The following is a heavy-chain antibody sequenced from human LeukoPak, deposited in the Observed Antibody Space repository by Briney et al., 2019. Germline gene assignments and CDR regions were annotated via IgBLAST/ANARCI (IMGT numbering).Heavy chain of an antibody. V-gene: IGHV4-30-4*08. CDR1: GGSISSGDDY. D-gene: IGHD3-10*01. J-gene: IGHJ4*02. Sequence: SETLSLTCTVSGGSISSGDDYWSWIRQPPGKGLEWIGYIYYSGSTYYNPSLKSRVTISVDTSKNQFSLKLSSVTAADTAVYYCASRNSGSYSQLDYWGQGTLVTVSS. CDR3: ASRNSGSYSQLDY. CDR2: IYYSGST.